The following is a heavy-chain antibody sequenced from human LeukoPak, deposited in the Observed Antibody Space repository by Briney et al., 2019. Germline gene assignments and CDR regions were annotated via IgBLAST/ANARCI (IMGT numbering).Heavy chain of an antibody. D-gene: IGHD3-10*01. CDR2: IYHSGST. CDR3: AVMVRGVISMAFDY. CDR1: GGSINRGGYS. V-gene: IGHV4-30-2*01. J-gene: IGHJ4*02. Sequence: SQTLSLTCAVSGGSINRGGYSWRSIRQPPGKGLECIGYIYHSGSTYYHQSLKSQVTISVERSKNQFSLKLSSVTAADTAVYYWAVMVRGVISMAFDYWGQGTLVTVSS.